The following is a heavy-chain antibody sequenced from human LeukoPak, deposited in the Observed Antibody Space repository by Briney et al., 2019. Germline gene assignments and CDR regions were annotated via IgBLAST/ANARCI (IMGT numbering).Heavy chain of an antibody. V-gene: IGHV3-7*01. CDR3: ATDPRPDSGNFLGFDY. Sequence: GGSLRLSCVASGLSFSRYWMSWVRQAPGKGLEWVANINQDGSEKYYVDSVKGRFTISRDNSKNSIYLQMSSLRAEDTAVYYCATDPRPDSGNFLGFDYWGQGTLVTVSS. CDR2: INQDGSEK. J-gene: IGHJ4*02. D-gene: IGHD4-23*01. CDR1: GLSFSRYW.